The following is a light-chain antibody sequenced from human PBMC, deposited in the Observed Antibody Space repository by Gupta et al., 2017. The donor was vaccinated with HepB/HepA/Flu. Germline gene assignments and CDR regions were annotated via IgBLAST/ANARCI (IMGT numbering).Light chain of an antibody. V-gene: IGKV1-16*01. CDR2: FAS. CDR1: QDISDN. Sequence: DIQMTQSPSSLSASEGDRLTITCRADQDISDNLAWFQQKPGKAPRSLIFFASTLQSGVPSSFSGSGSGTNFTFTISSRQPEESAIYYCQQHYSSPCTFGQGTKLEIK. CDR3: QQHYSSPCT. J-gene: IGKJ2*02.